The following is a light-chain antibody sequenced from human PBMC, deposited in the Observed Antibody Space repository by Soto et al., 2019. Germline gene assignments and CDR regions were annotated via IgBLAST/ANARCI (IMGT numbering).Light chain of an antibody. J-gene: IGKJ1*01. CDR1: QSISTW. V-gene: IGKV1-5*03. CDR2: KAS. Sequence: DIQMTQSPSTLSATVGDGVTITCRASQSISTWLAWYQQKPGKAPKLLIYKASTLQSGVSSRFSGSGYGTVFTLTISRLQPDDSATYYCQQYDVFSTFGQGTKVDIK. CDR3: QQYDVFST.